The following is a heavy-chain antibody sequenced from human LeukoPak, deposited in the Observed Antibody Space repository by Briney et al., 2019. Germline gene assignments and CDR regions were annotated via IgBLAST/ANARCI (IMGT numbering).Heavy chain of an antibody. Sequence: ASVKVSCTPSGYTFTDYDIHWVLQAPGQGLEWMGWINPNSANTNYAQKLQGRVTFTRDTSLSIAYMELSSLTSEDAAVYFCARGDFGETNTAFDIWGQGTLVAVSS. CDR3: ARGDFGETNTAFDI. V-gene: IGHV1-8*03. CDR2: INPNSANT. D-gene: IGHD4-17*01. J-gene: IGHJ3*02. CDR1: GYTFTDYD.